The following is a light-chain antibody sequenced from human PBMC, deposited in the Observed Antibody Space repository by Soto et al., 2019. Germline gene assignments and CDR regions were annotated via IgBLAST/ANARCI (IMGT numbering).Light chain of an antibody. CDR3: QQYGSSPWT. CDR2: GAS. CDR1: QSVSSSY. J-gene: IGKJ1*01. Sequence: EIGLTQVPAPFLLSPGKKATPPSGATQSVSSSYLAWYQQKPGQAPRPLIYGASSRAIGIPDRFSGSGSGTDFTLTISRLEPEDFAVYYCQQYGSSPWTFGQGTKVDIK. V-gene: IGKV3-20*01.